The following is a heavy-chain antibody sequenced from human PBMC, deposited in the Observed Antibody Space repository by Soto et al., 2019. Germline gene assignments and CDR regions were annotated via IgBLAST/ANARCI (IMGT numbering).Heavy chain of an antibody. D-gene: IGHD2-15*01. Sequence: GGSLRLSCAASGFTFSSYAINWVRQAPGKGLEWVSAISGSGGSTYYADSVKGRFTISRDNSKNTLFLQMNSLRVEDTALYYCAKFGSGGSGSWGQGTPVTVSS. CDR1: GFTFSSYA. J-gene: IGHJ5*02. V-gene: IGHV3-23*01. CDR3: AKFGSGGSGS. CDR2: ISGSGGST.